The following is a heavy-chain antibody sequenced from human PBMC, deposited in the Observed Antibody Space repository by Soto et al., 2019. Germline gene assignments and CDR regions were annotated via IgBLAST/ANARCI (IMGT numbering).Heavy chain of an antibody. CDR1: GASISSGDYY. D-gene: IGHD3-22*01. Sequence: PSETLSLTCSVSGASISSGDYYWSWIRQHPGKGLEWIGYIYDSGSTYYNPSLKSRVTISVDTSKNQFSLKLSSVTAADTAVYYCASIYDSGGYYYGNNWFDPWGQGTLVTVSS. V-gene: IGHV4-31*03. J-gene: IGHJ5*02. CDR3: ASIYDSGGYYYGNNWFDP. CDR2: IYDSGST.